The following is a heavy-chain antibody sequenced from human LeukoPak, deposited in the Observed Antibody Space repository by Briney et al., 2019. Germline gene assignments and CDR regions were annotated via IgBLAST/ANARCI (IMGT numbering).Heavy chain of an antibody. J-gene: IGHJ4*02. V-gene: IGHV4-59*01. D-gene: IGHD3-22*01. Sequence: SETLSLTCTVSGGSISGYYWSWIRQPPGKGLEWIGYIYYSGSTNYNPSLKSRVTISVDTSKNQFSLKLSSVTAADTAVYYCARRTGYDSSRSFASYFDYWGQGTLVTVSS. CDR1: GGSISGYY. CDR2: IYYSGST. CDR3: ARRTGYDSSRSFASYFDY.